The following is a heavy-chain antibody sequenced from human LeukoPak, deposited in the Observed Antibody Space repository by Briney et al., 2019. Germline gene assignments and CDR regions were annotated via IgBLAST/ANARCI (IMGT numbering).Heavy chain of an antibody. J-gene: IGHJ4*02. Sequence: GGSLRLSCAASGFTFSSYEMNWVRQAPGKGLEWVSYISSSDSTIYYADSVKGRFTISRDNAKNSLYLQMNSLRARDTAVYYCARTIEMATLSYFDYWGQGTLVTVSS. CDR3: ARTIEMATLSYFDY. CDR2: ISSSDSTI. CDR1: GFTFSSYE. D-gene: IGHD5-24*01. V-gene: IGHV3-48*03.